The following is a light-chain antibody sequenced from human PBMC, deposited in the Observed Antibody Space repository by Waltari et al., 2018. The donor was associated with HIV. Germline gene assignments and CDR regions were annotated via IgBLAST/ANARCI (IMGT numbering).Light chain of an antibody. CDR2: SAS. V-gene: IGKV1-9*01. J-gene: IGKJ2*01. Sequence: DIQLTQSPSFLSASVGDRDTLTCRASQGISSYLAWYQQQPGKAPHLLIDSASTLQSGVPSRFSGSGSGTAFILTISSLQPEDFATFYCHQLNTYPRTFGQGTKLEIK. CDR3: HQLNTYPRT. CDR1: QGISSY.